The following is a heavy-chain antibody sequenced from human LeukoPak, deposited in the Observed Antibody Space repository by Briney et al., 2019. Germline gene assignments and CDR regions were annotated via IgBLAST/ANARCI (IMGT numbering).Heavy chain of an antibody. V-gene: IGHV1-2*02. CDR3: ATASRRFSPIDY. CDR2: INPNSGAT. Sequence: GASVKVSCKASGDTFTDYYIHWVRQAPGQGLEWMGWINPNSGATNYAQKFQGRVTITRDTSISTAYMELSTLRSDDTAVYYCATASRRFSPIDYWGQGALVTVSS. J-gene: IGHJ4*02. D-gene: IGHD3-3*01. CDR1: GDTFTDYY.